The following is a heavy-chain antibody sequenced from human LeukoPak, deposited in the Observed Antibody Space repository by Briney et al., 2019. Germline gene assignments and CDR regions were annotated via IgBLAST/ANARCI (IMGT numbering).Heavy chain of an antibody. CDR1: GGSISSYY. D-gene: IGHD2-21*02. V-gene: IGHV4-59*01. Sequence: PSGTLSLTCTVSGGSISSYYWSWIRQPPGKGLEWIGYIYYSGSTNYNPSLKSRVTISVDTSKNQFSLKLSSVTAADTAVYYCARGGVTWTFDYWGQGTLVTVSS. J-gene: IGHJ4*02. CDR3: ARGGVTWTFDY. CDR2: IYYSGST.